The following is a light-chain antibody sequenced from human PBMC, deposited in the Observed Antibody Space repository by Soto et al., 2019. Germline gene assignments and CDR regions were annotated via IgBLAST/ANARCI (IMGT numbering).Light chain of an antibody. Sequence: DIQMTQSPSSLSASVEDRVIITCRASQSISNHLNWYQQKPGKAPKLLIFAASSLQSGVPSRFSGSGSGTDFTLTISRLEPEDFAVYYCQQYGSSITFGQGTRLEIK. V-gene: IGKV1-39*01. CDR1: QSISNH. CDR3: QQYGSSIT. CDR2: AAS. J-gene: IGKJ5*01.